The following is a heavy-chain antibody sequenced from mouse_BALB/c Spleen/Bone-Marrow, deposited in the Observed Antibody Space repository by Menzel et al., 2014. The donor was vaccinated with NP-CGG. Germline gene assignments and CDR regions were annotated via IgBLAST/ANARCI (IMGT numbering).Heavy chain of an antibody. CDR1: GYSITSGYY. CDR3: VKWGLRLWYFDV. D-gene: IGHD1-2*01. CDR2: ISYDGSN. Sequence: VQLQQPGPGLVKPSQSLSLTCSITGYSITSGYYWNWIRQFPGNKLEWMGYISYDGSNNYNPSLKNRIPITRDTSKNQFFLKLNSVTTEDTATYYCVKWGLRLWYFDVWGAGTTVTVSS. V-gene: IGHV3-6*02. J-gene: IGHJ1*01.